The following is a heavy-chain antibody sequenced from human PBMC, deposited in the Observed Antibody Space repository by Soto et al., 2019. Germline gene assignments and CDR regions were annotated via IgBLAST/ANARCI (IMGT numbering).Heavy chain of an antibody. Sequence: QVQLQESGPGLVKPSQTLSLTCTVSGGSISSGGYYWSWIRQHPGKGLEWIGYIYYSGSTYYNPXXKSRVPISVDXXKXQXXLKLSSVTAADTAVYYCATTDYDILTGRPWGAFDIWGQGTMVTVSS. D-gene: IGHD3-9*01. CDR2: IYYSGST. J-gene: IGHJ3*02. CDR1: GGSISSGGYY. CDR3: ATTDYDILTGRPWGAFDI. V-gene: IGHV4-31*03.